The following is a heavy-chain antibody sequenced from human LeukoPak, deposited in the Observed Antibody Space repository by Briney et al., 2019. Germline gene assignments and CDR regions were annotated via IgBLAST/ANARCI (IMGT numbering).Heavy chain of an antibody. J-gene: IGHJ2*01. CDR3: ARGKWKLLSHYWCFDL. V-gene: IGHV6-1*01. Sequence: SQTLSLTCASSGDSVSSDSAAWNWTRQSPSRGLEWLGRTYYRSKWYNDYAVSVKSRITINPDTSKNQFSLQLNSVTPEDTAVYYCARGKWKLLSHYWCFDLWGRGTLVTVSS. CDR1: GDSVSSDSAA. CDR2: TYYRSKWYN. D-gene: IGHD2/OR15-2a*01.